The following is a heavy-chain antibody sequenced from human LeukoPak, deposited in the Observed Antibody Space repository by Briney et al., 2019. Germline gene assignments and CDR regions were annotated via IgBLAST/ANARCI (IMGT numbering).Heavy chain of an antibody. Sequence: ASVKVSCKASGGAFSSYAISWVRQAPGQGLEWMGGIIPIFGTANYAQKFQGRVTITADKSTSTAYMELSSLRSDDTAVYYCAREYSGSFIDAFDIWGQGTMVTVSS. CDR3: AREYSGSFIDAFDI. J-gene: IGHJ3*02. CDR2: IIPIFGTA. D-gene: IGHD1-26*01. V-gene: IGHV1-69*06. CDR1: GGAFSSYA.